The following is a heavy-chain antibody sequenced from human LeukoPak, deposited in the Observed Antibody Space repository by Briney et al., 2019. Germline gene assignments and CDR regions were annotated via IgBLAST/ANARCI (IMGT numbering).Heavy chain of an antibody. CDR2: IYYSGST. CDR3: ARDRKSGSHFDY. J-gene: IGHJ4*02. CDR1: GGSISSGGYS. Sequence: NSSQTLSLTCTVSGGSISSGGYSWSWIRQHPGKGLEWIGYIYYSGSTYYNPSLKSRVTISVDTSKNQFSLKLSSVTAADTAVYYCARDRKSGSHFDYWGQGTLVTVSS. D-gene: IGHD1-26*01. V-gene: IGHV4-31*03.